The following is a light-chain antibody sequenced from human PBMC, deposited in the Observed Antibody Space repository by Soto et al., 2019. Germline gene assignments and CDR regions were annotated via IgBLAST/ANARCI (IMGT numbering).Light chain of an antibody. CDR1: QSLVYGDANSF. CDR3: LQGSHWPPRYT. Sequence: DVVMTQSPLSLPVTLGQPASISCRSSQSLVYGDANSFFNWFHQRPGQPPRRLIYQVSNRDSGVPDRFSGSGSATDFTLSISRVEAEDVGVYYCLQGSHWPPRYTFGQGTKLEIK. V-gene: IGKV2-30*01. J-gene: IGKJ2*01. CDR2: QVS.